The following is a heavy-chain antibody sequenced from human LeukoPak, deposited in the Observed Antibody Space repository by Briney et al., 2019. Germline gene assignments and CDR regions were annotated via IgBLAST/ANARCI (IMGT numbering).Heavy chain of an antibody. CDR2: INPSGGST. CDR1: GYIFTSYY. Sequence: ASVKVSCKASGYIFTSYYMHWVRQAPGQGREWMGVINPSGGSTSFAQKFQGRVTMTRDTSTSTVYMELSSLRSEDTTVYYCARGGEVLLWFGEYNDAFDIWGQGTMVTVSS. J-gene: IGHJ3*02. D-gene: IGHD3-10*01. CDR3: ARGGEVLLWFGEYNDAFDI. V-gene: IGHV1-46*01.